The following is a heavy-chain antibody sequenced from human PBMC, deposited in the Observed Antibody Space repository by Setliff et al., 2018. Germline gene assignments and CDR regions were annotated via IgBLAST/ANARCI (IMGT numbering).Heavy chain of an antibody. D-gene: IGHD6-13*01. V-gene: IGHV4-31*03. CDR1: GGSISSGGYY. J-gene: IGHJ5*02. CDR2: IYYSGST. Sequence: SETLSLTCTVSGGSISSGGYYWSWIRQHPGKGLEWIGYIYYSGSTYYNPSLKSRVTISVDTSKNQFSLKLSSVTAADTAVYFCARDTPHDPVSSNWYRNWFDPWGQGILVTVSS. CDR3: ARDTPHDPVSSNWYRNWFDP.